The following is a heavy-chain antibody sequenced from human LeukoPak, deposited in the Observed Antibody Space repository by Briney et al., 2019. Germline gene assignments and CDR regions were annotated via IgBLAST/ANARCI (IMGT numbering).Heavy chain of an antibody. V-gene: IGHV4-61*02. Sequence: SQTLSLTCTVSGGSISGGSYYWSWIRQPAGKGLEWIGRIYTSGSTNYNPSLKSRVTISVDTSKNQFSLKLSSVTAADTAVYYCARVSYSGSYWAIDPWGQGTLVTVSS. CDR3: ARVSYSGSYWAIDP. CDR1: GGSISGGSYY. J-gene: IGHJ5*02. CDR2: IYTSGST. D-gene: IGHD1-26*01.